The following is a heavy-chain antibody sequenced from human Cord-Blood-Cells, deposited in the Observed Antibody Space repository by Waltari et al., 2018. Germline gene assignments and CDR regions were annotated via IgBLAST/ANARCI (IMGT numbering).Heavy chain of an antibody. CDR3: ARSILGYCSSTSCYYYMDV. J-gene: IGHJ6*03. Sequence: QVQLPESGPGLVKPSETLSLTCIVSGGSISSYHCTWIRPPPGQGLEGIGRIYTSGSTNDNPSLKSRVTRSVDTSKNQFSLKLSSVTAADTAVYYCARSILGYCSSTSCYYYMDVWGKGTTVTVSS. V-gene: IGHV4-4*07. CDR2: IYTSGST. D-gene: IGHD2-2*01. CDR1: GGSISSYH.